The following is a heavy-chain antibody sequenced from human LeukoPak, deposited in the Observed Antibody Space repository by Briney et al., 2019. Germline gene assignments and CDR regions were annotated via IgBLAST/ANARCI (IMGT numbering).Heavy chain of an antibody. CDR3: ARGLHSYGLSRAFDI. CDR2: IYYSGST. D-gene: IGHD5-18*01. J-gene: IGHJ3*02. CDR1: GGSISSYY. Sequence: PSETLSLTCTVSGGSISSYYWSWIRQPPGKGLEWIGYIYYSGSTNYNPSLKSRVTISVDTSKNQFSLKLSSVTAADTAVYYCARGLHSYGLSRAFDIWGQGTMVTVSS. V-gene: IGHV4-59*01.